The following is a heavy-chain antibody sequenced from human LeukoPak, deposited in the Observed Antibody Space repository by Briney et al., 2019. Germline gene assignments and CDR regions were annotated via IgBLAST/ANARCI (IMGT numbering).Heavy chain of an antibody. J-gene: IGHJ4*02. D-gene: IGHD2-15*01. V-gene: IGHV3-53*05. Sequence: GSLRLSCAASGFTVSSNYMSWVRQAPGKGLEWVSVIYSGGSTYYADSVKGRFTISRDNSKNTLYLQMNSLRAEDTAVYYCARVAGPPDYYFDYWGQGTLVTVSS. CDR2: IYSGGST. CDR3: ARVAGPPDYYFDY. CDR1: GFTVSSNY.